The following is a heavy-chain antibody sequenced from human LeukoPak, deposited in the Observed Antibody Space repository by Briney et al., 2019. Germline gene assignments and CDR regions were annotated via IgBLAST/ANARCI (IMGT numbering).Heavy chain of an antibody. D-gene: IGHD6-19*01. Sequence: SETLSLTCTVSGVSISSSNSYWGWIRQPPGKGLEWIGSIYYSGSTYYNPSLKSRVTISVDTSKNQFSLKLSSVTAADTAVYYCTRTLAVAGRGSFDYWGQGTLVTVSS. J-gene: IGHJ4*02. CDR3: TRTLAVAGRGSFDY. V-gene: IGHV4-39*01. CDR1: GVSISSSNSY. CDR2: IYYSGST.